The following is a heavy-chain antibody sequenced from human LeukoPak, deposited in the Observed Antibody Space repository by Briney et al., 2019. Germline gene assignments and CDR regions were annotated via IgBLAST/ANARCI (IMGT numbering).Heavy chain of an antibody. CDR3: ARVGDYALKD. CDR1: GGSISSYY. V-gene: IGHV4-4*07. D-gene: IGHD3-16*01. CDR2: IYTSGST. J-gene: IGHJ4*02. Sequence: PSETLSLTCTVSGGSISSYYWSWIRQPAGKGLEWIGRIYTSGSTYYNPSLKSRVTMSVDTSKNQCTLKLSSVTAADTAVYYCARVGDYALKDWGQGTLVTVSS.